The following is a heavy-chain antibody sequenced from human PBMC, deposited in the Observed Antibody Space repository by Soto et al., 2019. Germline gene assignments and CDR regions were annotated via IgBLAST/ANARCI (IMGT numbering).Heavy chain of an antibody. J-gene: IGHJ4*02. V-gene: IGHV4-61*01. CDR2: VYHTGRT. CDR3: ARDFAYVDS. CDR1: GGSFKSGSYS. Sequence: QVQLQESGPGLVKPSETLSLTCTVSGGSFKSGSYSWSWIRQPPGKGLEWIGYVYHTGRTSYNPSLKSRVYITMDTSKNQFTRNVDSVTAADTAVDFCARDFAYVDSGGQGTLGTVSS. D-gene: IGHD3-3*01.